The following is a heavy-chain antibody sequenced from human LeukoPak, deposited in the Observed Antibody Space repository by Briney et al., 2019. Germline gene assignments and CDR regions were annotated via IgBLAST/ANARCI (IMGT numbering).Heavy chain of an antibody. CDR3: ARDKKWQQLNYFDY. Sequence: PGGSLRLSCAASGFTFSDYYMSWIRQAPGKGLEWVSYIGSSGSTIYYADSVKGRFTISRDNAKNSLYLQMNSLRAEDTAVYYCARDKKWQQLNYFDYWGQGTLVTVSS. CDR1: GFTFSDYY. D-gene: IGHD6-13*01. CDR2: IGSSGSTI. V-gene: IGHV3-11*04. J-gene: IGHJ4*02.